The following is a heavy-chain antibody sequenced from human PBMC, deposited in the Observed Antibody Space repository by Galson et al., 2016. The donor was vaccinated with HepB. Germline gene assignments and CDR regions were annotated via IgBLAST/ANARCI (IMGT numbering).Heavy chain of an antibody. D-gene: IGHD5/OR15-5a*01. CDR1: GFSFNDYA. J-gene: IGHJ4*02. CDR2: ISRSGDVP. CDR3: AKVQGGYSVF. Sequence: SLRLSCAGSGFSFNDYAMNWVRQAPGTGLEWVSGISRSGDVPYYADSVKGRFRISRDNARSTVYPEMNSLRVDDSAVYYCAKVQGGYSVFWGQGMLVSVSS. V-gene: IGHV3-23*01.